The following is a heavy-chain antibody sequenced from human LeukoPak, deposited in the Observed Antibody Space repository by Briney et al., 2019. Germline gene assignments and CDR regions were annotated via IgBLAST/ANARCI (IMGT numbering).Heavy chain of an antibody. Sequence: GGSLRLSCAVSGFTCSNFEMNWVRQAPGKGLEWVSYVDVSGNSKYYADSVKGGCNFSRDNAKNSLYLQMNSLRAEDTAVYYCARGGSSGYSYNAFDIWGQGTMVTVST. J-gene: IGHJ3*02. CDR2: VDVSGNSK. D-gene: IGHD3-22*01. V-gene: IGHV3-48*03. CDR1: GFTCSNFE. CDR3: ARGGSSGYSYNAFDI.